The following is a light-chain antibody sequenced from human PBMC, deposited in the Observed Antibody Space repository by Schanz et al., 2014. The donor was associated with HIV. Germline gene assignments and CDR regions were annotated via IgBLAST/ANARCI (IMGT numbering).Light chain of an antibody. CDR2: EVN. CDR1: SSDVGGYNY. V-gene: IGLV2-11*01. CDR3: SSYTTSSTLV. Sequence: QSALTQPRSVSGSPGQSVTISCTGTSSDVGGYNYVSWYQQHPGKAPKLMIYEVNKRPSGVPDRFSGSKSAYTASLTISGLQPEDEADYYCSSYTTSSTLVFGGGTKLTVL. J-gene: IGLJ2*01.